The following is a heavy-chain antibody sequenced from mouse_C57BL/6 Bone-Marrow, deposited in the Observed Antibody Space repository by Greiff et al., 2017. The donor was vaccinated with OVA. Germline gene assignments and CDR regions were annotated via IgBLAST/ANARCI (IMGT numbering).Heavy chain of an antibody. CDR3: TREGVVVLYYYAMDY. J-gene: IGHJ4*01. V-gene: IGHV5-9-1*02. CDR2: ISSGGDYI. CDR1: GFTFSSYA. D-gene: IGHD1-1*01. Sequence: EVQRVESGEGLVKPGGSLKLSCAASGFTFSSYAMSWVRQTPEKRLEWVAYISSGGDYIYYADTVKGRFTISRDNARNTLYLQMSSLKSEDTAMYYCTREGVVVLYYYAMDYWGQGTSVTVSS.